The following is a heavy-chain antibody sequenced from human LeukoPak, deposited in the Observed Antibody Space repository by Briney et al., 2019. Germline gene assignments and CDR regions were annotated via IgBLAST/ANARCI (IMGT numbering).Heavy chain of an antibody. CDR1: GDSVSSNSAA. V-gene: IGHV6-1*01. Sequence: SQTPSLTCAISGDSVSSNSAAWNWIRQSPSRGLEWLGWTYYRSKWYNDYAVSVKSRITINPDTSKNQFSLQLNSVTPEDTAVYYCARAKYSSGWYGGFDYWGQGTLVTVSS. CDR3: ARAKYSSGWYGGFDY. J-gene: IGHJ4*02. CDR2: TYYRSKWYN. D-gene: IGHD6-19*01.